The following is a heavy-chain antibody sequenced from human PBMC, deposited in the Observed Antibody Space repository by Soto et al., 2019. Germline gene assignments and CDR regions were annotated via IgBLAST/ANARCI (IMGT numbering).Heavy chain of an antibody. D-gene: IGHD1-7*01. CDR2: ISTYNGNR. CDR3: ARDETGTTPFDY. Sequence: QVQLVQSGAEVKKPGASVKVSCKASGYTFSSYGVSWVLQAPGQGLEWMGWISTYNGNRNYAQKLQGRVTMTTDTATNTAYMELRSLRSDDTAVYYCARDETGTTPFDYWGQGTLVTVSS. J-gene: IGHJ4*02. V-gene: IGHV1-18*01. CDR1: GYTFSSYG.